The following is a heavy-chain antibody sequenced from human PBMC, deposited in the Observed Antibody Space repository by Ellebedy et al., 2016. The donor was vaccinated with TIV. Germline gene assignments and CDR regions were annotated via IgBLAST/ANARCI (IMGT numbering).Heavy chain of an antibody. V-gene: IGHV3-21*01. J-gene: IGHJ2*01. Sequence: GGSLRLXXAASGFTFSSYSMNWDRQAPGKGLEWVSSISSSSSYIYYADSVKGRFTISRDNAKNSLYLQMNSLRAEDTAVYYCARERTTVDIVATSHWYFDLWGRGTLVTVSA. D-gene: IGHD5-12*01. CDR2: ISSSSSYI. CDR3: ARERTTVDIVATSHWYFDL. CDR1: GFTFSSYS.